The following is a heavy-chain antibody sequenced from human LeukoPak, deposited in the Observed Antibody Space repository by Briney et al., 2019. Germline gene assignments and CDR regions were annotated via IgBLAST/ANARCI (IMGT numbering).Heavy chain of an antibody. CDR1: GYSGHW. CDR2: INPNSGGT. V-gene: IGHV1-2*06. D-gene: IGHD7-27*01. J-gene: IGHJ4*02. CDR3: ARVSGGPTDWGYFDY. Sequence: ASVKVSCKASGYSGHWMHWVRQAPGQGLEWMGRINPNSGGTNYAQKFQGRVTMTRDTSINTVYMELSGLRPDDTAMCYCARVSGGPTDWGYFDYWGQGALVSVSS.